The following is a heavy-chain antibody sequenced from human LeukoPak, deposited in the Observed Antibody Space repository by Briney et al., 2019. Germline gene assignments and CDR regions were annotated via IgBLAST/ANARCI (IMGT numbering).Heavy chain of an antibody. V-gene: IGHV4-59*01. CDR3: ARHRELNWFDP. CDR2: IYYNGNT. J-gene: IGHJ5*02. Sequence: SETLSLTCSVSDGSINSYYWNWIRRPPGKGLEWIGYIYYNGNTNYSPSLKSRVTMSVDTSKNLFSLKVSSVTAADTAVYYCARHRELNWFDPWGQGTLVTVSS. CDR1: DGSINSYY. D-gene: IGHD3-10*01.